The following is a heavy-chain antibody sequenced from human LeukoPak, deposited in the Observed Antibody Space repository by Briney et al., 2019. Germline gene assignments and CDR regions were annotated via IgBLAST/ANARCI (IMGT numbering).Heavy chain of an antibody. CDR1: GFTFSSYW. V-gene: IGHV3-7*01. D-gene: IGHD6-19*01. Sequence: GGSLRFSCAASGFTFSSYWMSWGRQVPGKGLEWVANIQKDGREKKYVDSVKGRFTISRDNAENSLYLQMNSRRVEDTAVYYCVREGGSDWYSGWFDPWGQGTLVTVSS. CDR3: VREGGSDWYSGWFDP. CDR2: IQKDGREK. J-gene: IGHJ5*02.